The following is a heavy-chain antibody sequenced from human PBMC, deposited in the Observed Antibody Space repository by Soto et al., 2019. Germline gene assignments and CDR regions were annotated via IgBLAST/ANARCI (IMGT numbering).Heavy chain of an antibody. CDR2: ISYDGSNK. D-gene: IGHD3-10*01. CDR1: GFTFSSYA. V-gene: IGHV3-30*04. CDR3: ARDSRDYYGSGSYYSDYYYSMDV. Sequence: GGSLRLSCAASGFTFSSYAMHWVRQAPGKGLEWVAVISYDGSNKYYADSVKGRFTISRDNSKNTLYLQMNSLRAEDTAVYYWARDSRDYYGSGSYYSDYYYSMDVWGKGTTVTVSS. J-gene: IGHJ6*03.